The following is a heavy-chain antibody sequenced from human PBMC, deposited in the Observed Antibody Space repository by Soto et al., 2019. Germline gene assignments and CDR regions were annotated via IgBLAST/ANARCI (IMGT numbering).Heavy chain of an antibody. J-gene: IGHJ3*02. CDR1: GFTFSSYS. Sequence: VQLVESGGGLVQPGGSLRLSCAASGFTFSSYSMNWVRQAPGKGLEWVSYISSSSSTIYYADSVKGRFTISRDNAKNSLYLQMNSLRDEDTAVYYCARDRLGYSYGYGAFDIWGQGTMVTVSS. CDR3: ARDRLGYSYGYGAFDI. CDR2: ISSSSSTI. D-gene: IGHD5-18*01. V-gene: IGHV3-48*02.